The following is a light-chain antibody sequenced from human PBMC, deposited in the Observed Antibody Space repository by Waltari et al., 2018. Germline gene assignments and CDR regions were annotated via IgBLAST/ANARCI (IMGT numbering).Light chain of an antibody. CDR2: RSV. CDR1: NSNIGSNH. J-gene: IGLJ3*02. CDR3: FVWDDSLSGLWV. V-gene: IGLV1-47*01. Sequence: QSVLTQSPSTSGTPGQRVTISCSGSNSNIGSNHVYWYPQLPGTAPKLLIYRSVLRPSGVPVRFSGARAGTSASLAISGLRSEDEAHYYCFVWDDSLSGLWVFGGGTKLTVL.